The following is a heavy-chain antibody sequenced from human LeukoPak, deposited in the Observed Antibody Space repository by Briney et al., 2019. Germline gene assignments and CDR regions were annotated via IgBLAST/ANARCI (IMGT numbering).Heavy chain of an antibody. J-gene: IGHJ4*02. D-gene: IGHD3-22*01. CDR2: IKEDGNEK. CDR3: ARATMIVVALNDY. Sequence: GGSLRLSCATSGFTFSSYWMSWVRRAPGKGLEWVANIKEDGNEKYYVDSVKGRFTISRDNAKNSLYLQMNSLRAEDTAVYYCARATMIVVALNDYWGQGTLVTVSS. CDR1: GFTFSSYW. V-gene: IGHV3-7*03.